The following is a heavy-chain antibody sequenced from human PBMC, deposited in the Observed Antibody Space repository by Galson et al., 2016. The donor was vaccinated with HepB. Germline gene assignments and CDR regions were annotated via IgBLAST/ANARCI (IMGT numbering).Heavy chain of an antibody. J-gene: IGHJ4*02. D-gene: IGHD5-18*01. CDR3: AREGGYSSYFDY. Sequence: SVKVSCKASGGTFNDYAISWVRQAPGQGLEWVGGIIPALGTANYAQKLQGRVTITADESTNTAYMELSSLRSDDTAMYYCAREGGYSSYFDYWGQGTLVSVSS. CDR1: GGTFNDYA. V-gene: IGHV1-69*13. CDR2: IIPALGTA.